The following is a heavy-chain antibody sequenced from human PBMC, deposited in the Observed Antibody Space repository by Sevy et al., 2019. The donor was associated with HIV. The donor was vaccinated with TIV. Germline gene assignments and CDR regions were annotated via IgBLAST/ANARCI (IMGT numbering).Heavy chain of an antibody. D-gene: IGHD3-16*01. CDR3: AAEDMTTFGGQFSVFES. Sequence: ASVKVSCKASGFTFTSSAVQWVRQTRGQRLQWIGWIVVGSGVTNYAQSFQERVSIIGYMSTSTVYMKVTSLTSDDTAFYYCAAEDMTTFGGQFSVFESWGQGSVVTVSS. J-gene: IGHJ4*03. CDR1: GFTFTSSA. CDR2: IVVGSGVT. V-gene: IGHV1-58*01.